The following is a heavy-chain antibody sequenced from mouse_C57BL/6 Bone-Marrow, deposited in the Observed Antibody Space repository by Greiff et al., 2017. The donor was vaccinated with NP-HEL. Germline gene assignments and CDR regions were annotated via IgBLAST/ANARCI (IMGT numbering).Heavy chain of an antibody. Sequence: QVQLQQPGAELVKPGASVKLSCKASGYTFTSYWMHWVKQRPGQGLEWIGMIHPNSGSTNYNEKFKSKATLTVDKSSSTAYMQLSSLTSEDSAVYYCARSLDYYAMEYWGQGTSVTVSS. J-gene: IGHJ4*01. CDR1: GYTFTSYW. D-gene: IGHD6-2*01. CDR2: IHPNSGST. CDR3: ARSLDYYAMEY. V-gene: IGHV1-64*01.